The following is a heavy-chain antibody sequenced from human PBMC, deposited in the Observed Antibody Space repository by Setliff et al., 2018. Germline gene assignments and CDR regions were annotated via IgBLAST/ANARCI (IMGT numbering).Heavy chain of an antibody. V-gene: IGHV1-2*06. D-gene: IGHD3-3*01. Sequence: ASVKVSCKASGYTFTGYYMHWVRQAPGQGLEWMGRINPNSGGTNYAQKFQGRVTMTRDTSISTAYMELSRLRSDDTAVYYCARGDNGHWSGYSPVSGKSAYYYMDVWGKGTTVTV. CDR2: INPNSGGT. CDR3: ARGDNGHWSGYSPVSGKSAYYYMDV. J-gene: IGHJ6*03. CDR1: GYTFTGYY.